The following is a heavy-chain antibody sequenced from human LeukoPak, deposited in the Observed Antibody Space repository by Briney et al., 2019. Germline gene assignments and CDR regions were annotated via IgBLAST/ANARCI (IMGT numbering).Heavy chain of an antibody. Sequence: GGSLRLFCASSGYTYSHYNMNWARQAPGKGLEWVSVISSSSKYIYYADSVKGRFTISRDNDKNSLYLQMNSLRAENTAVYYCARFSTAVSLAIDYWGQGTLVTVST. CDR1: GYTYSHYN. J-gene: IGHJ4*02. V-gene: IGHV3-21*06. CDR3: ARFSTAVSLAIDY. CDR2: ISSSSKYI. D-gene: IGHD6-13*01.